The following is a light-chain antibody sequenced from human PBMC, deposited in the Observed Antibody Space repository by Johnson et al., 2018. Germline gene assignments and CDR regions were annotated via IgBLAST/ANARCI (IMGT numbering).Light chain of an antibody. CDR1: SSIIGNNY. V-gene: IGLV1-51*02. CDR3: GTWASSLSAGNV. Sequence: QSVLTQPPSVSAAPGQKVTISCSGSSSIIGNNYVSWYQQLPGTAPKLLIYENNKRPSGIPDRFSGSKSGTSATLAITGLQTGDEADYYCGTWASSLSAGNVFGTGTKVTVL. J-gene: IGLJ1*01. CDR2: ENN.